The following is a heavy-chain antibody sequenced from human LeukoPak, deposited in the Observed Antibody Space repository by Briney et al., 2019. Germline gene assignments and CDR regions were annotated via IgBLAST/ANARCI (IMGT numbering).Heavy chain of an antibody. CDR2: IYYSGST. CDR3: ASNLRFLEWSYMDV. V-gene: IGHV4-59*01. J-gene: IGHJ6*03. D-gene: IGHD3-3*01. CDR1: GGSISSYY. Sequence: SETLSLTCTVSGGSISSYYWSWIRQPPGKGLERIGYIYYSGSTNYNPSLKSRVTISVDTSKNQFSLKLSSVTAADTAVYYCASNLRFLEWSYMDVWGKGTTVTVSS.